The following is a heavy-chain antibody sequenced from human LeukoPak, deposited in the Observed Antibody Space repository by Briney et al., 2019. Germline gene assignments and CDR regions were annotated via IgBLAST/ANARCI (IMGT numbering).Heavy chain of an antibody. D-gene: IGHD3-9*01. CDR1: GGSFSGYY. CDR3: ARGTNHLRYFDWSN. CDR2: INHSGST. J-gene: IGHJ4*02. Sequence: PSETLSLTCAVYGGSFSGYYWSWIRQPPGKGLEWIGEINHSGSTNYNPSLKSRVTISVDTSENQFSLKLSSVTAADTAVYYCARGTNHLRYFDWSNWGQGTLVTVSS. V-gene: IGHV4-34*01.